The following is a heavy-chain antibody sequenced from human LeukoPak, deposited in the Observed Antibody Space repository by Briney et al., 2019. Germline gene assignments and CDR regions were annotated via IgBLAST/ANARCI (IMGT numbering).Heavy chain of an antibody. Sequence: ASVKVSCKASGYTFTGYYMHWVRQAPGQGLEWMGWINPNSGGTNYAQKFQGRVIMTRDTSISTAYMELSRLRSDDTAVYYCARVLTPHRRNYGDYEDYWGQGTLVTVSS. J-gene: IGHJ4*02. D-gene: IGHD4-17*01. CDR1: GYTFTGYY. V-gene: IGHV1-2*02. CDR3: ARVLTPHRRNYGDYEDY. CDR2: INPNSGGT.